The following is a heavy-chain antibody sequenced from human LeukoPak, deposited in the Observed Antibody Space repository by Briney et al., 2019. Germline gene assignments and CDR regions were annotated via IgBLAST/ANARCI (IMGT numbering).Heavy chain of an antibody. D-gene: IGHD6-19*01. CDR3: AKTTAGYSSGRYPGWPVDY. V-gene: IGHV3-23*01. J-gene: IGHJ4*02. CDR1: GFTFGSYA. Sequence: GSLRLPCAASGFTFGSYAMYWVRQAPGKGLEWVSGISGSGGSTFYADSVKGWFTISRDNSENTVYLQMNSLRADDTAVYYCAKTTAGYSSGRYPGWPVDYWGQGTLVTVSS. CDR2: ISGSGGST.